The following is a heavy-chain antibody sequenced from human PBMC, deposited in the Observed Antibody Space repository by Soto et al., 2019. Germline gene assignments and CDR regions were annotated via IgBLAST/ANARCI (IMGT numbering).Heavy chain of an antibody. Sequence: SETRSLTCTVSGGLLSSSSYYLGWIRQPPGKGLEWIGSILYSGSPYYNPALKNRVTIPVDTPKNQFSLRLSSVTAADPAVYYCARHLTYCSAGSCYSDFPYDGIDFWGQGTTVTVSS. D-gene: IGHD2-15*01. CDR2: ILYSGSP. CDR1: GGLLSSSSYY. J-gene: IGHJ6*02. CDR3: ARHLTYCSAGSCYSDFPYDGIDF. V-gene: IGHV4-39*01.